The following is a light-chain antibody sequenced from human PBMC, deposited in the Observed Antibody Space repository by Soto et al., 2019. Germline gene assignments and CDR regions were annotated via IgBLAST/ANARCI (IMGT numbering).Light chain of an antibody. CDR1: RSNVGGYNY. V-gene: IGLV2-14*01. CDR2: DVT. CDR3: SSYTSASTHWV. Sequence: SVLTQPASVSGSPGQSITISCTGTRSNVGGYNYVSWYQQYPGKAPKLMIYDVTDRPSGVSNRFSGSKSGNTASLTISGLQPEDEADYYCSSYTSASTHWVFGGGTKVTVL. J-gene: IGLJ3*02.